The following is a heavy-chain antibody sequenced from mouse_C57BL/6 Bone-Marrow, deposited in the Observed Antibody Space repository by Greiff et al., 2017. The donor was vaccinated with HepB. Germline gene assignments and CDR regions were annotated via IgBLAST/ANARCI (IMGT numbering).Heavy chain of an antibody. Sequence: EVMLVESGGDLVKPGGSLKLSCAASGFTFSSYGMSWVRQTPDKRLEWVATISSGGSYTYYPDSVKGRFTISRDNAKNTLYLQMSSLKSEDTAMYYCATYYGSSFFAYWGQGTLVTVSA. CDR1: GFTFSSYG. CDR3: ATYYGSSFFAY. V-gene: IGHV5-6*02. D-gene: IGHD1-1*01. CDR2: ISSGGSYT. J-gene: IGHJ3*01.